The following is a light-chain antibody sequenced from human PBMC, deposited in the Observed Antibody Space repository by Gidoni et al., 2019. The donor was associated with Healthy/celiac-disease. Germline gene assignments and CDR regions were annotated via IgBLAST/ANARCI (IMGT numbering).Light chain of an antibody. Sequence: EIVLTQSPATLSLSPGERATLSCRASQSVSSYLAWYQQKPGQAPRLLLYDASNRATGIPARFSGSGSGTDFTLTICSLEPEDFAVYYCQQRSNWPPLTFGGGTKVKIK. CDR1: QSVSSY. J-gene: IGKJ4*01. V-gene: IGKV3-11*01. CDR3: QQRSNWPPLT. CDR2: DAS.